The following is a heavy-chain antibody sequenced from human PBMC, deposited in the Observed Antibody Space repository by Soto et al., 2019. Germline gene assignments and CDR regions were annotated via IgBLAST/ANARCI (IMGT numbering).Heavy chain of an antibody. V-gene: IGHV3-15*07. J-gene: IGHJ6*02. D-gene: IGHD3-10*01. CDR1: GFTFSNAW. CDR2: IKSKTDGGTT. Sequence: TGRSLRLSCAASGFTFSNAWMNWVRQAPGKGLEWVGRIKSKTDGGTTDYAAPVKGRFTISRDDSKNTLYLQMNSLKTEDTAVYYCHFFGELSFDYYGMDVWGQGTTVTVSS. CDR3: HFFGELSFDYYGMDV.